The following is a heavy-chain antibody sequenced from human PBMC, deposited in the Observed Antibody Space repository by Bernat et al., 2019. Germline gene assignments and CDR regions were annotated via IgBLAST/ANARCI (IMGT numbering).Heavy chain of an antibody. CDR2: INPNSGGT. V-gene: IGHV1-2*04. D-gene: IGHD6-6*01. Sequence: QVQLVQSGAEVKKPGASVKVSCKASGYTFTGYYMHWVRQAPGQGLEWMGWINPNSGGTNYAQKFQGWVTMTRDTSISTAYMELSRLRSDDTAVYYCARGIAARFLHLGIKNWFDPWGQGTLVTVSS. J-gene: IGHJ5*02. CDR3: ARGIAARFLHLGIKNWFDP. CDR1: GYTFTGYY.